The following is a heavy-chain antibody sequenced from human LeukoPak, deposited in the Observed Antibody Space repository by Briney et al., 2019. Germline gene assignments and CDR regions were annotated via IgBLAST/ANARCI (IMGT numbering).Heavy chain of an antibody. V-gene: IGHV3-48*03. Sequence: GGSLRLSCAASGFTFSNYEMHWVRQAPGKGLEWVSYISSSGSDIYYANSVKGRFTISRDNAKNSLYLHMNSLRAEDTAVYYCARDYGGSSPFDYWGQGTLVTVSS. CDR2: ISSSGSDI. CDR1: GFTFSNYE. D-gene: IGHD4-23*01. J-gene: IGHJ4*02. CDR3: ARDYGGSSPFDY.